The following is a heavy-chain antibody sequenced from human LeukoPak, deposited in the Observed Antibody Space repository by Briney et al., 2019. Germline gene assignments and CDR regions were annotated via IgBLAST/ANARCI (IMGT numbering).Heavy chain of an antibody. CDR3: ARDGPTSYFDY. Sequence: GGSLRLSCAASGRIFERSGMHWVRQAPGKGLEWVAVILSDGSQQYYADSVKGRFTISRDNSRNTLYPQMDSLRAEDTAVYYCARDGPTSYFDYWGQGTLVTVSS. CDR2: ILSDGSQQ. CDR1: GRIFERSG. D-gene: IGHD1-26*01. V-gene: IGHV3-33*01. J-gene: IGHJ4*02.